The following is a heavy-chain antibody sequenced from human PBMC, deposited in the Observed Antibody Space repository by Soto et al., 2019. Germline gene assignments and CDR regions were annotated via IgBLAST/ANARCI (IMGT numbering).Heavy chain of an antibody. CDR2: IYYSGST. CDR3: ARGGGRHIDY. Sequence: QVQLQESGPGLAKPSETLSLTCTVSGGSISTYYWSWIRQPPGKGLEWIGYIYYSGSTNYNPSLTSRVTISVDTSQNPFSLKLGSVSAADTAVYSCARGGGRHIDYWGQGTLVTVSS. CDR1: GGSISTYY. V-gene: IGHV4-59*08. J-gene: IGHJ4*02. D-gene: IGHD1-26*01.